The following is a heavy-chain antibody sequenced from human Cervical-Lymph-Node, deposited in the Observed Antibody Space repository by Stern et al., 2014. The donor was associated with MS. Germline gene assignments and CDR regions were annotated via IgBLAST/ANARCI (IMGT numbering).Heavy chain of an antibody. Sequence: QLQLQESGPGLVKPSQTLSLTCTVSGGSISSGSYYWSWIRQPAGKGLEWIGRIYTSGSTNYNPSLKSRVTISVATSKNQFSLQLSSVTAADTAVYYCAIVGYSYAFDYWGQGTLVTVSS. V-gene: IGHV4-61*02. D-gene: IGHD5-18*01. CDR3: AIVGYSYAFDY. J-gene: IGHJ4*02. CDR2: IYTSGST. CDR1: GGSISSGSYY.